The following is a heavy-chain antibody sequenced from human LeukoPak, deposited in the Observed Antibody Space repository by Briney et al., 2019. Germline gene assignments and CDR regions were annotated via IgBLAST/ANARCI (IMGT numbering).Heavy chain of an antibody. J-gene: IGHJ4*02. CDR3: AKAKLAAAGIRCTLDY. V-gene: IGHV3-23*01. D-gene: IGHD6-13*01. CDR2: ISGSGGST. Sequence: GGSLRLSCAASGFTFSSYAMNWVRQAPGKGLEWVSAISGSGGSTYYADSMKGRFTVSRDNSKNTLYLQMNSLRAEDTAVYYCAKAKLAAAGIRCTLDYWGQGTLVTVSS. CDR1: GFTFSSYA.